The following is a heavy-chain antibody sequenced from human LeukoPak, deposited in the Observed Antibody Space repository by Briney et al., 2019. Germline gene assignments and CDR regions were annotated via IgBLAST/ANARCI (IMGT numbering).Heavy chain of an antibody. Sequence: GGSLRLSCAASGFTFSSYAMSWVRQAPGKGLEWVSAISGSGGSTYYADSVKGRFTISRDNSKNTLYLQMNSLRAQDTAVYYCAKTVPRYCGGDCYPSVNWFDPWGQGTLVTVSS. CDR2: ISGSGGST. CDR1: GFTFSSYA. D-gene: IGHD2-21*02. CDR3: AKTVPRYCGGDCYPSVNWFDP. J-gene: IGHJ5*02. V-gene: IGHV3-23*01.